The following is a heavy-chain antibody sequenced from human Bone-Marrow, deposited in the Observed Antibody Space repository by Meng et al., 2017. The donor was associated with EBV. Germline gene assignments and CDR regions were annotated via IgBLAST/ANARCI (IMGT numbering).Heavy chain of an antibody. J-gene: IGHJ4*02. CDR2: FLPTLGAP. CDR1: GGPFRNYA. Sequence: QVQLVESGSGVEKPGSTVNGSCNTSGGPFRNYAVRWVRQSPGQGLEWLGGFLPTLGAPNYAQKFYGRVRITAAESTSTHYMDLSSLRSDDTAVYYCASESGRGYTPDYWGQGTLVTVSS. D-gene: IGHD3-10*01. CDR3: ASESGRGYTPDY. V-gene: IGHV1-69*01.